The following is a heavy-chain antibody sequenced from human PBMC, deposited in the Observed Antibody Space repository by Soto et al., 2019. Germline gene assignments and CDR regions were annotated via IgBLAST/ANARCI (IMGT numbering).Heavy chain of an antibody. CDR3: ARGYCSSTSCYPVPWFDP. CDR1: GFTVSSNY. CDR2: IYSGGST. D-gene: IGHD2-2*01. Sequence: VGSLRLSCAASGFTVSSNYMSWVRQAPGKGLEWVSVIYSGGSTYYADSVKGRFTISRDNSKNTLYLQMNSLRAEDTAVYYCARGYCSSTSCYPVPWFDPWGQGTLVTV. V-gene: IGHV3-53*01. J-gene: IGHJ5*02.